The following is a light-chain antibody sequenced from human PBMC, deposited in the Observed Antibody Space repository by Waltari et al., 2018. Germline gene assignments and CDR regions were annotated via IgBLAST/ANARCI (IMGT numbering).Light chain of an antibody. CDR1: NLGSKN. CDR2: RDT. J-gene: IGLJ2*01. CDR3: QLWDSNTAI. V-gene: IGLV3-9*01. Sequence: SYELTQPLSVSVALGQTATITWGGSNLGSKNVNWYQQKPGQAPVLVIYRDTKRPFGIPERFSGSNSENTATLTISSAQVGDESDFYCQLWDSNTAIFGGGTKLTVL.